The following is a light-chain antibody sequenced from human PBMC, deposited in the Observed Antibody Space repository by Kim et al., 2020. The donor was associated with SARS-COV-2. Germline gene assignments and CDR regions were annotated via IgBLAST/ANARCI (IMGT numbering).Light chain of an antibody. CDR3: QQRSDWPLT. CDR1: QSVSSY. CDR2: DAS. J-gene: IGKJ4*01. V-gene: IGKV3-11*01. Sequence: PGERATLSCRASQSVSSYLAWYQQKPGQAPRLLIFDASNRATGIPARFSGSGSGTDFTLTISSLEPEDFAVYYCQQRSDWPLTFGGGTKVDIK.